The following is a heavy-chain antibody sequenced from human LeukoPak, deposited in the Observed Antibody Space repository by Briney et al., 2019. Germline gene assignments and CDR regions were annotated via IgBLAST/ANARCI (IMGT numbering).Heavy chain of an antibody. Sequence: GGSLRLSCAASGFTFSNYWIHWVRQAPGKGLVWVSRINSDGSSTNYADSVKGRFTISRDNAKNTLYLQMNSLRAEDTAVYYCARASPSTVTTHQFDYWGQGTLITVSS. D-gene: IGHD4-17*01. J-gene: IGHJ4*02. CDR3: ARASPSTVTTHQFDY. V-gene: IGHV3-74*01. CDR2: INSDGSST. CDR1: GFTFSNYW.